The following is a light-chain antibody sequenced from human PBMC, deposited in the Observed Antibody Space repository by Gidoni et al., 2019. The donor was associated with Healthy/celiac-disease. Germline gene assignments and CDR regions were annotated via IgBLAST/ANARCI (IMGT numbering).Light chain of an antibody. V-gene: IGKV1-33*01. CDR2: DAS. CDR3: QQYDNLPSFT. Sequence: DIQMTQSPSSLSASVGDRVTITCQARQEISNYLNWSRQQPGKAPKLLIDDASNLEPGVPSRFSESVSGTGFTFTISSLQPEDIATYYCQQYDNLPSFTFXPXTKVDIK. J-gene: IGKJ3*01. CDR1: QEISNY.